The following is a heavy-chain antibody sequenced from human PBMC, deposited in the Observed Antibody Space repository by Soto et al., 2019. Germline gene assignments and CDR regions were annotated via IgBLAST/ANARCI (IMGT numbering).Heavy chain of an antibody. Sequence: ASVKVSCKVSGHTLVDLSLHWVRQAPGKGLEWMGGFDPENVKRVYAQNFQGRVTLTEDTSTNTAYMELRSLTSEDTAIYYCAADAPHWFGELWGVWGQGTPGTV. CDR1: GHTLVDLS. J-gene: IGHJ4*02. CDR3: AADAPHWFGELWGV. V-gene: IGHV1-24*01. CDR2: FDPENVKR. D-gene: IGHD3-10*01.